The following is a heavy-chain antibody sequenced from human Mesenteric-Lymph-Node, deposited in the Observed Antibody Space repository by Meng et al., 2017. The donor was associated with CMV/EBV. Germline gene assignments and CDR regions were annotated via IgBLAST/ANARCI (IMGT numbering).Heavy chain of an antibody. D-gene: IGHD6-6*01. J-gene: IGHJ4*02. CDR1: GGSIRSSSYY. CDR2: ISHAGTT. V-gene: IGHV4-39*07. CDR3: ARVSSVSSSSL. Sequence: SETQSLTCTVSGGSIRSSSYYWSWIRQSPGKGLEWIGEISHAGTTNYNPSLKSRVTLSLDMSKNQFSLNLSSVTAADTAVYYCARVSSVSSSSLWGQGTLVTVSS.